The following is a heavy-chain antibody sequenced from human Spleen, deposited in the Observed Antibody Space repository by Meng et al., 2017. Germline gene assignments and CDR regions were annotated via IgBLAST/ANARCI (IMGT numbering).Heavy chain of an antibody. V-gene: IGHV3-23*01. Sequence: GESLKISCATSGFSFSSYALKWFRQAPGKGLEWVSGISGSGGSTYYADSVKGRFTISRDNSKNTLYLQMNSLRAEDTAVYYCAKGTDYDILTGSPYYYGMDVWGQGTTVTVSS. CDR2: ISGSGGST. CDR1: GFSFSSYA. J-gene: IGHJ6*02. CDR3: AKGTDYDILTGSPYYYGMDV. D-gene: IGHD3-9*01.